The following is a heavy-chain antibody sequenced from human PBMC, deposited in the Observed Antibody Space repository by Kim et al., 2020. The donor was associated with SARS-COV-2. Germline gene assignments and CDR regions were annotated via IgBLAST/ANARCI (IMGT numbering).Heavy chain of an antibody. CDR1: GGSISSYY. CDR2: IYYSGST. J-gene: IGHJ4*02. CDR3: ARIGVPYCSGGSCYSPLDY. Sequence: SETLSLTCTVSGGSISSYYWSWIRQPPGKGLEWIGYIYYSGSTNYNPSLKSRVTISVDTSKNQFSLKLSSVTAADTAVYYCARIGVPYCSGGSCYSPLDYWGQGTLVTVSS. D-gene: IGHD2-15*01. V-gene: IGHV4-59*01.